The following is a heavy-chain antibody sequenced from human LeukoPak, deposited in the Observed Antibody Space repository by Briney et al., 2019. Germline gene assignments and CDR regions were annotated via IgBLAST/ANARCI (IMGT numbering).Heavy chain of an antibody. CDR3: ARSRGSYPDY. J-gene: IGHJ4*02. Sequence: GGSLRLSCAASGFTFSTYSMNWVRQAPGKGLEWVSSISSSSTYIYYADSVKGRFTISRDNAKNSLYLQMNSLRAEDTAVYYCARSRGSYPDYWGQGTLVTVSS. V-gene: IGHV3-21*01. D-gene: IGHD1-26*01. CDR1: GFTFSTYS. CDR2: ISSSSTYI.